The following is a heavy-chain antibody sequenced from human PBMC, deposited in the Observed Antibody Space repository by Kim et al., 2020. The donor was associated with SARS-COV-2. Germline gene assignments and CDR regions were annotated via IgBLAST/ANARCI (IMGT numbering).Heavy chain of an antibody. D-gene: IGHD2-2*01. CDR3: ARTSPLSALGPAATNWFDP. Sequence: SETLSLTCTVSGGSISSYYWSWIRQPPGKGLEWIGYIYYSGSTNYNPSLKSRVTISVDTSKNQFSLKLSSVTAADTAVYYCARTSPLSALGPAATNWFDPWGQGTLVTVSS. J-gene: IGHJ5*02. CDR1: GGSISSYY. CDR2: IYYSGST. V-gene: IGHV4-59*08.